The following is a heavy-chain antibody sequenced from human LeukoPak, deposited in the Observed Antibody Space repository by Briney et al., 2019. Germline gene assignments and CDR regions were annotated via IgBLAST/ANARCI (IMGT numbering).Heavy chain of an antibody. CDR1: GGTFISYA. D-gene: IGHD1-26*01. J-gene: IGHJ4*02. Sequence: SVKVSCKASGGTFISYAISWVRQAPGQGLEWMGGIIPIFGTANYAQKFQGRVTITADESTSTAYMELSSLRSEDTAVYYCARQWELPNYYFDYWGQGTLVTVSS. V-gene: IGHV1-69*13. CDR2: IIPIFGTA. CDR3: ARQWELPNYYFDY.